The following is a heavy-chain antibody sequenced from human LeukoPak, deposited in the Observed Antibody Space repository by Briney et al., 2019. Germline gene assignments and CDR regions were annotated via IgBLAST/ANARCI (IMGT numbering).Heavy chain of an antibody. D-gene: IGHD2-2*01. Sequence: SVKVSCKASGGTFSSYTISWVRQAPGQGLEWMGRIIPILGIANYAQKFQGRVTITADKSTSTAYMELSSLRSEDTAVYYCASQVGRLFSSTSCSDAFDIWGQGTMVTVSS. CDR2: IIPILGIA. CDR3: ASQVGRLFSSTSCSDAFDI. J-gene: IGHJ3*02. V-gene: IGHV1-69*02. CDR1: GGTFSSYT.